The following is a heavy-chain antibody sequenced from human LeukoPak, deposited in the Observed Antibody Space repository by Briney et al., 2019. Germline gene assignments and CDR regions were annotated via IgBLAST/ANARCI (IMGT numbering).Heavy chain of an antibody. Sequence: GGSLRLSCAASGFPSSNYYINWVRQAPGKGLEWVSSISSDSSYIYYADSLKGRFTISRGNAKNSVYLQMNSLRAEDTAVYYCAIFFDYWGQGTLVTVSS. J-gene: IGHJ4*02. V-gene: IGHV3-21*01. CDR1: GFPSSNYY. CDR3: AIFFDY. CDR2: ISSDSSYI.